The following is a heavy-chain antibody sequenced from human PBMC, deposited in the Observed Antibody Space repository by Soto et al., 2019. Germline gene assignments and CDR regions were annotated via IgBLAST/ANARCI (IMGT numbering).Heavy chain of an antibody. J-gene: IGHJ4*02. CDR2: INPDSGDT. D-gene: IGHD6-19*01. CDR1: GYTFIDYY. CDR3: TRASTVSGGSSHSLPKDY. V-gene: IGHV1-2*02. Sequence: GASVKVSCKASGYTFIDYYIHWVRQAPGEGLEWMGWINPDSGDTSYAQNFQGRVTMTRDTSISTAYMELSTLRSDDTAVYYCTRASTVSGGSSHSLPKDYWGQGTLVTVSS.